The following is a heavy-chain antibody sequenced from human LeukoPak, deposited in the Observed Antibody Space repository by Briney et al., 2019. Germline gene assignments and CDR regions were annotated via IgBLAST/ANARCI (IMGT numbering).Heavy chain of an antibody. D-gene: IGHD1-20*01. J-gene: IGHJ3*02. V-gene: IGHV3-7*03. CDR2: IKEDGTEK. CDR1: GFTFSSYA. Sequence: TGGSLRLSCAASGFTFSSYAMSWVRQAPGKGLEWVANIKEDGTEKYCVDSLKGRFSISRDNAKESLYLQMNSLRADDTAVYYCAREGYDLGAFDIWGQGTMVTVSS. CDR3: AREGYDLGAFDI.